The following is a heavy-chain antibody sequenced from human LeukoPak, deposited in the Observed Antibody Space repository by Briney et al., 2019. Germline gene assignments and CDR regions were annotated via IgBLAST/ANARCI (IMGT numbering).Heavy chain of an antibody. D-gene: IGHD3-10*01. V-gene: IGHV3-21*01. Sequence: GGSLRLSCEGPGFTFSRYDMNWVRQAPGKGLEWVSSISSSSNYIYYADSVKGRFTISRDNAKNSLYLQMNSLRAEDTAVYYCARGPSSSNLLWFDYWGQGTLVTVSS. J-gene: IGHJ4*02. CDR1: GFTFSRYD. CDR2: ISSSSNYI. CDR3: ARGPSSSNLLWFDY.